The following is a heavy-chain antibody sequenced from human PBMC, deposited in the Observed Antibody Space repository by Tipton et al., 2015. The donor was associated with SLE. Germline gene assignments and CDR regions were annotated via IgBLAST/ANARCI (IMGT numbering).Heavy chain of an antibody. CDR3: ASGDPRSTRAGYFDY. CDR2: IYYSGST. D-gene: IGHD5/OR15-5a*01. J-gene: IGHJ4*02. CDR1: GGSISSGGYY. Sequence: TLSLTCTVSGGSISSGGYYWSWIRQHPGKGLEWIGYIYYSGSTYYNPSLKSRVTISVDTSKNQFSLKLSSVTAAGTAVYYCASGDPRSTRAGYFDYWGQGTLVPLSS. V-gene: IGHV4-31*03.